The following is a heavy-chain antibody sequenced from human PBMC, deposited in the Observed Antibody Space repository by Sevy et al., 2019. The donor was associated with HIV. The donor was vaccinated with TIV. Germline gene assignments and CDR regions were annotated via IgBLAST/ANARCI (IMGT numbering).Heavy chain of an antibody. CDR1: GFTVSSNY. V-gene: IGHV3-53*01. CDR2: IYRGGST. Sequence: GGSLRLSCAASGFTVSSNYMSWVRQAPGKGLEWVSVIYRGGSTYYADSVKGRFHISRDNSKNTLYLQMNSLRAEDTAVYYCARRSGYYYYGMDVWGQGTTVTVSS. J-gene: IGHJ6*02. D-gene: IGHD3-3*01. CDR3: ARRSGYYYYGMDV.